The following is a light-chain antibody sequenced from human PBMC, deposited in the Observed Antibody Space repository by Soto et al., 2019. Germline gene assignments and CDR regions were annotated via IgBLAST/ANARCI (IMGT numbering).Light chain of an antibody. CDR1: SSDVGGYNY. J-gene: IGLJ1*01. CDR2: DVS. Sequence: SVLAQPASLSGSPGQSITLSCTGNSSDVGGYNYVSWYQQHPGKAPKLMIYDVSNRPSGVSNRLSGSKSGNTASLTISGLQAEDEADCYCSSYTSSSTLYVFGTGTKVTVL. CDR3: SSYTSSSTLYV. V-gene: IGLV2-14*01.